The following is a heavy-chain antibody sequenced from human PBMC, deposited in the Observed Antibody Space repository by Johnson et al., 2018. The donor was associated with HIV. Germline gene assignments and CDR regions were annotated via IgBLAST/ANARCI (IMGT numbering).Heavy chain of an antibody. CDR2: ISGSGGTT. V-gene: IGHV3-11*04. CDR1: GFTFTDYY. J-gene: IGHJ3*01. Sequence: QVQLVESGGGLVTPGGSLRLSCAASGFTFTDYYMSWIRQAPGKGLEWVSTISGSGGTTYYADSVKGRFTISRDNAKYTVDLQMNSLRVEDTAVYYCAKVDCGGDTCAGYDPFDLWGQGTLVTVSS. CDR3: AKVDCGGDTCAGYDPFDL. D-gene: IGHD2-21*01.